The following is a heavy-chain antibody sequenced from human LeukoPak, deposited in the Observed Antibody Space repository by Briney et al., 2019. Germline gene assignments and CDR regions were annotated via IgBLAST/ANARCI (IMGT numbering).Heavy chain of an antibody. CDR2: ISHSGST. V-gene: IGHV4-59*01. J-gene: IGHJ5*02. CDR3: TRGGGSTSGWYHWFDR. Sequence: SETLSLTCSVSGGSIYNYYWSWIRQPPGKGLEWIGHISHSGSTSYHPSLTSRVTISVDMSKNQFSLNLTSVTAADTAVYYCTRGGGSTSGWYHWFDRWGQGTLVTVCS. D-gene: IGHD6-19*01. CDR1: GGSIYNYY.